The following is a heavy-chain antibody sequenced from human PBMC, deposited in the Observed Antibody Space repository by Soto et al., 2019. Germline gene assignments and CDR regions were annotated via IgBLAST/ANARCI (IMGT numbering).Heavy chain of an antibody. CDR1: GFTFSTYV. CDR3: ARCSYFHGAY. Sequence: QVQLVESGGGVVQPGRSLRLSCEASGFTFSTYVMHWVRQAPGKGLEWVALISADGNTEYYAESARGRFTISRDNSKNTLFLQVDSLGPEDTAVYFCARCSYFHGAYWGQGTLVAVSS. CDR2: ISADGNTE. D-gene: IGHD3-10*01. V-gene: IGHV3-30-3*01. J-gene: IGHJ1*01.